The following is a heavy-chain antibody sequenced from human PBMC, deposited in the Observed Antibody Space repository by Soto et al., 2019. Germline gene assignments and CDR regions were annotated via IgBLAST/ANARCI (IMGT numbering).Heavy chain of an antibody. CDR2: ISAYNGNT. J-gene: IGHJ3*02. D-gene: IGHD3-22*01. Sequence: GASFKVSCKASGYTFTSYGISWARQAPGQGLEWMGWISAYNGNTNYAQKLQGRVAMTTDTSTSTAYMELRSLRSDDTAVYYGARDTRDYYDSSGSHDAFDIWGQGTMVTVSS. CDR3: ARDTRDYYDSSGSHDAFDI. CDR1: GYTFTSYG. V-gene: IGHV1-18*04.